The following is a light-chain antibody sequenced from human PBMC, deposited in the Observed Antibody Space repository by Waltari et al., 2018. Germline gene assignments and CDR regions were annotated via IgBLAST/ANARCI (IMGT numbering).Light chain of an antibody. CDR1: QSLLHSNGYNY. J-gene: IGKJ2*01. Sequence: MTQSPLSLPVTPGEPASISCRSSQSLLHSNGYNYLDWYLQKPGQSPQLLIYLGSNRASGVPDRFSGSGSGTDFTLKISRVEAEDVGVYYCMQALQTPYTFGQGTKLEIK. V-gene: IGKV2-28*01. CDR3: MQALQTPYT. CDR2: LGS.